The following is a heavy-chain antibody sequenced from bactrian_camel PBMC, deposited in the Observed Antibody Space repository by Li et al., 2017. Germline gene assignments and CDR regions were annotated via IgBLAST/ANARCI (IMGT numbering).Heavy chain of an antibody. CDR2: IDRGGRT. V-gene: IGHV3S53*01. CDR1: DDANEFEW. J-gene: IGHJ6*01. CDR3: ATGGGAGGRCRVAPGDFGY. Sequence: HVQLVESGGGSVEAGGSQRLSCVVTDDANEFEWIGWFRPDDKGERVGVAVIDRGGRTGYLDSVKDRFTISRDGTKNTVYLQMNKLKPEDTAMYYCATGGGAGGRCRVAPGDFGYWGQGTQVTVS. D-gene: IGHD2*01.